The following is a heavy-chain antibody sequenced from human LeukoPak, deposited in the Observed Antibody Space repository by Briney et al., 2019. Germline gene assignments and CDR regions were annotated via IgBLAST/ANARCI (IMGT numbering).Heavy chain of an antibody. CDR2: IYYSGST. Sequence: SETLSLTCTVSGGSLSSYYWSWIRQPPGKGLEWIGYIYYSGSTNYNPSLKSRVTISVDTSKNQFSLKLSSVTAADTAVYYCAGADSSSWFDWGEGTLVTVSS. CDR3: AGADSSSWFD. CDR1: GGSLSSYY. D-gene: IGHD6-13*01. V-gene: IGHV4-59*01. J-gene: IGHJ4*02.